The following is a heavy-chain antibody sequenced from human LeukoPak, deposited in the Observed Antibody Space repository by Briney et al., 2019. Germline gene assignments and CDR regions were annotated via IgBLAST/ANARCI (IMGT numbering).Heavy chain of an antibody. CDR3: AREFGY. J-gene: IGHJ4*02. V-gene: IGHV3-21*01. Sequence: PGGSLRLSCTASGFTFSSYSLNWVRQAPGKGLEWVSSVSTGSNYIYYADSVKGRFTISRDNAKNSLYLQMNSLRAEDTAVYYCAREFGYWGQGTLVTVSS. CDR1: GFTFSSYS. CDR2: VSTGSNYI.